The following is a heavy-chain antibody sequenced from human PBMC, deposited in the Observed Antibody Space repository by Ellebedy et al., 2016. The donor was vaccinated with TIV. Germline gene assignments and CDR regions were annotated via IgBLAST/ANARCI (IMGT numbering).Heavy chain of an antibody. D-gene: IGHD6-19*01. CDR3: ARVQRGSGGGSGHYYYGMDV. V-gene: IGHV1-8*01. CDR2: VDNQKCIT. Sequence: ASVKVSCQASRYTFTDYDIHGVRLEPVQGLELLGWVDNQKCITGTEQKFQGRVTMTWNNSTDTVDMELSSLTSAYPPVYFCARVQRGSGGGSGHYYYGMDVWGQGATVTVSS. J-gene: IGHJ6*02. CDR1: RYTFTDYD.